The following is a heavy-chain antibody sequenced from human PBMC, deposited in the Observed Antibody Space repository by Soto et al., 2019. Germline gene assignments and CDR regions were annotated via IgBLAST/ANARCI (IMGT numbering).Heavy chain of an antibody. J-gene: IGHJ4*02. D-gene: IGHD3-3*01. CDR2: IKGDGSEN. CDR3: ATYFSSALDS. Sequence: PGGSLRLSCAAAGFSFSSRWMSWVRQAPGKGLEWVANIKGDGSENYYVGSVKGRFTISRDNAKNSLYLQMSSLRAEDTAVYYCATYFSSALDSWGQGTLVTVYS. CDR1: GFSFSSRW. V-gene: IGHV3-7*03.